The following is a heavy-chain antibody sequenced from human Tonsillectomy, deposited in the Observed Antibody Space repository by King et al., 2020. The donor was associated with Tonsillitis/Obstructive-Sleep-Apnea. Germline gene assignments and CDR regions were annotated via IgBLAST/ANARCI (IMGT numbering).Heavy chain of an antibody. CDR2: IYYSGST. J-gene: IGHJ6*02. V-gene: IGHV4-59*01. CDR1: GGSISSYY. Sequence: VQLQESGPGLVKPSETLSLTCTVSGGSISSYYWSWIRQPPGKGLEWIGYIYYSGSTNYNPSLKSRVTISVDTSKNQFSLKLSSVTAADTAVYYCARTGMTRFEYSSSFPYHCLTRDVWGQGTTVTVSS. CDR3: ARTGMTRFEYSSSFPYHCLTRDV. D-gene: IGHD6-6*01.